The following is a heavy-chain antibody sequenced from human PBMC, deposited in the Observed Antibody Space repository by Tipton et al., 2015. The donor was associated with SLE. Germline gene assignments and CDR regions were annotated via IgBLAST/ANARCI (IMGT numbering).Heavy chain of an antibody. Sequence: QSGPEVKNPGASVKVSCKASGYTFTGYYMHWVRQAPGQGLEWMGRINSNSGGTDYAQKFQGRVTMTRDTSISTAYMELSSLRSDDTAVYYCARAAMVTNYYYGMDVWGQGTTVTVSS. CDR1: GYTFTGYY. CDR3: ARAAMVTNYYYGMDV. J-gene: IGHJ6*02. D-gene: IGHD5-18*01. CDR2: INSNSGGT. V-gene: IGHV1-2*06.